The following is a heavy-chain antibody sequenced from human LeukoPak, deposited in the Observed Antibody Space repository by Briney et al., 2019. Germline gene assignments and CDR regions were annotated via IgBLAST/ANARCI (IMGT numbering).Heavy chain of an antibody. Sequence: GESLKISCKGSGYSFTSYWIGWVRQMPGKGLEWMGIIYPGDSDTRYSPSFQGQVTISADESINTAYLQWSSLKASDTAIYYCARHTTSVAATNYWGQGTLVTVSS. CDR2: IYPGDSDT. CDR1: GYSFTSYW. V-gene: IGHV5-51*01. J-gene: IGHJ4*02. CDR3: ARHTTSVAATNY. D-gene: IGHD6-19*01.